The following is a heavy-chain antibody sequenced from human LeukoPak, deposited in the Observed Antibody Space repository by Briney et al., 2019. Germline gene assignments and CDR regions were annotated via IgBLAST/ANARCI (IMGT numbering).Heavy chain of an antibody. D-gene: IGHD2-15*01. CDR1: GFTFSSYS. CDR2: ISSSSSYI. CDR3: ARATRSGGSCSFGDAFDI. J-gene: IGHJ3*02. Sequence: GGSLRLSCAASGFTFSSYSMNWVRQAPGKGLEWVSSISSSSSYIYYADSVKGRFTISRDNAKNSLYLQMNSLRAEDTAVYYCARATRSGGSCSFGDAFDIWGQGTMVTVPS. V-gene: IGHV3-21*01.